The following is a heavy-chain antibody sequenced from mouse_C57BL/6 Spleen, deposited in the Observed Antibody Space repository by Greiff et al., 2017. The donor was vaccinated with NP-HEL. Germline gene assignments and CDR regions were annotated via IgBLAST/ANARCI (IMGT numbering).Heavy chain of an antibody. D-gene: IGHD1-1*01. V-gene: IGHV1-55*01. CDR3: ARYYYGSSPWFAY. CDR1: GYTFTSYW. CDR2: IYPGSGST. J-gene: IGHJ3*01. Sequence: QVQLKQSGAELVKPGASVKMSCKASGYTFTSYWITWVKQRPGQGLEWIGDIYPGSGSTNYNEKFKSKATLTVDTSSSTAYMQLSSLTSEDSAVYYCARYYYGSSPWFAYWGQGTLVTVSA.